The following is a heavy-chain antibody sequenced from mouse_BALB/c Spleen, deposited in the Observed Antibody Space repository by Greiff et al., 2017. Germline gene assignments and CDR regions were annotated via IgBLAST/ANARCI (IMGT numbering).Heavy chain of an antibody. J-gene: IGHJ4*01. CDR1: GYAFSSYW. CDR2: IYPGDGDT. CDR3: AIITTDYYAMDY. Sequence: QVQLKESGAELVRPGSSVKISCKASGYAFSSYWMNWVKQRPGQGLEWIGQIYPGDGDTNYNGKFKGKATLTADKSSSTAYMQLSSLTSEDSAVYFCAIITTDYYAMDYWGQGTSVTVSS. V-gene: IGHV1-80*01. D-gene: IGHD1-1*01.